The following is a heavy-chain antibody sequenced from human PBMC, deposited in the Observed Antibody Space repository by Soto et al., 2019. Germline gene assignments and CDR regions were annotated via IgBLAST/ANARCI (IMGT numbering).Heavy chain of an antibody. V-gene: IGHV4-61*01. CDR3: ARHTDIVSSTVYN. D-gene: IGHD5-12*01. Sequence: PSETLSLTCTVSGGSVSSGSYYWSWIRQPPGKGLEWIGYMYYIGSTNYNPSLKSRVTMSVDTSKNQFSLKLSSVAAADTAVYYCARHTDIVSSTVYNWGQGILVTVSS. J-gene: IGHJ4*02. CDR1: GGSVSSGSYY. CDR2: MYYIGST.